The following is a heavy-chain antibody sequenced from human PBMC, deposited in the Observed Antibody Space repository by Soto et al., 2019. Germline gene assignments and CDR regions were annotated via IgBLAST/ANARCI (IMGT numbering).Heavy chain of an antibody. Sequence: QVQLQESGPGLVKPSQTLSLTCTVSGGSISSGGYYWSWIRQHPGKGLEWIGYIYYSGSTYYNPSLKSRVTISVDTSKNQFSLKLSSVTAADTAVYYCARVTWIQLWHNWFDPWGQGTLVTVSS. CDR3: ARVTWIQLWHNWFDP. CDR2: IYYSGST. CDR1: GGSISSGGYY. D-gene: IGHD5-18*01. V-gene: IGHV4-31*03. J-gene: IGHJ5*02.